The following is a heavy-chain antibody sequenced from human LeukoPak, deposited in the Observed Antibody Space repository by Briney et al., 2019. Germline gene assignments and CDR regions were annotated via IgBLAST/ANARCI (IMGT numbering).Heavy chain of an antibody. Sequence: PGGSLRLSCAASGFTFSSYAMHWVRQAPGKGLEWVSSISSSSSYIYYADSVKGRFTISRDNAKNSLYLQLNSLRADDTAIYYCARDYYGSSRHAFDIWGQGTMVIVST. V-gene: IGHV3-21*06. CDR3: ARDYYGSSRHAFDI. D-gene: IGHD6-13*01. CDR1: GFTFSSYA. J-gene: IGHJ3*02. CDR2: ISSSSSYI.